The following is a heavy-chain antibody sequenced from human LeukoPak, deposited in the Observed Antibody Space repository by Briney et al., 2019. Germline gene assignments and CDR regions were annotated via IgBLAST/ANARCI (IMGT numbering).Heavy chain of an antibody. CDR3: ARSMGGYFDY. J-gene: IGHJ4*02. CDR1: GGPISSYY. Sequence: SETLSLTCTVSGGPISSYYWSWIRQPPGKGLEWIGYIYYSGSTNYNPSLKSRVTISVDTSKNQFSLKLSSVTAADTAVYYCARSMGGYFDYWGQGTLVTVSS. CDR2: IYYSGST. D-gene: IGHD3-16*01. V-gene: IGHV4-59*01.